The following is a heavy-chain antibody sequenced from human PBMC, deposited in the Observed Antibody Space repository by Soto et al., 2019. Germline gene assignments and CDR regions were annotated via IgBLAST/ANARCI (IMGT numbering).Heavy chain of an antibody. V-gene: IGHV3-48*03. J-gene: IGHJ4*02. Sequence: PVGSLRLSCAASGFTFSSYEMNWVRQAPGKGLEWVSYISYSGITIYYADSVKGRFTISRDNAKNSLYLQMNSLRADDTAVYYCARDDPLGSFDYWGQGTLVTVSS. CDR2: ISYSGITI. CDR3: ARDDPLGSFDY. CDR1: GFTFSSYE. D-gene: IGHD7-27*01.